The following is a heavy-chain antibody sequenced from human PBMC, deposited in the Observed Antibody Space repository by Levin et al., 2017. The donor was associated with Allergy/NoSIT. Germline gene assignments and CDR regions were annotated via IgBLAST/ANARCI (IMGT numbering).Heavy chain of an antibody. V-gene: IGHV4-61*01. CDR1: GGSVSSASYYY. CDR3: AHNMVVVTPGAYDI. CDR2: IYYSGST. J-gene: IGHJ3*02. Sequence: SETLSLTCTVSGGSVSSASYYYWSWIRQPPGKGLEWIGYIYYSGSTNYNPSLKSRVTISVDTSKNQFSLKLSSVTAADTAVDYCAHNMVVVTPGAYDIRGQGTMGTVSS. D-gene: IGHD2-15*01.